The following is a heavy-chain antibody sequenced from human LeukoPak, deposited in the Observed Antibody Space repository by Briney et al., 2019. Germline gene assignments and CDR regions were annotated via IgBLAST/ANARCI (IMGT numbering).Heavy chain of an antibody. D-gene: IGHD4-17*01. V-gene: IGHV4-59*01. CDR3: AREADYGDYRYRMDV. CDR2: IYYSGST. Sequence: PSETLSLTCTVSGGSISGYYWSWIRQPPGKGLEWIGYIYYSGSTNYNPSLKSRVTISVDTSKNQFSLKLSSVTAADTAVYYCAREADYGDYRYRMDVWGQGTTVTVSS. J-gene: IGHJ6*02. CDR1: GGSISGYY.